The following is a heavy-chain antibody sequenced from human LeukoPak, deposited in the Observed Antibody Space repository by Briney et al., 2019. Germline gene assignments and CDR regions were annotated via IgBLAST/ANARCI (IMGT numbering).Heavy chain of an antibody. CDR3: ARDRDPGVSGPVDY. CDR1: GYTFTSYG. V-gene: IGHV1-18*01. D-gene: IGHD4-23*01. Sequence: ASVKVSCKASGYTFTSYGISWVRQAPGQGLEWMGWISAYNGNTNFAQKLQGRVTMTTDTSTSTAYMELRSLRSDDTAVYYCARDRDPGVSGPVDYWGQGTLVTVSS. CDR2: ISAYNGNT. J-gene: IGHJ4*02.